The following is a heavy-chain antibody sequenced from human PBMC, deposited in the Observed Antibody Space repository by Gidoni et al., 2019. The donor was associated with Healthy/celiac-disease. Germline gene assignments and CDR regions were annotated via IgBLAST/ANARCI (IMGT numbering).Heavy chain of an antibody. CDR2: ISGSGGYT. V-gene: IGHV3-23*01. D-gene: IGHD2-15*01. J-gene: IGHJ4*02. Sequence: APGKGLELVSVISGSGGYTYCADSVEGRFTISRDNSKNTLFLQMNSLRADDTAVYYCAKDLPYCSGGSCYPYYFVYWGQGALVTVSS. CDR3: AKDLPYCSGGSCYPYYFVY.